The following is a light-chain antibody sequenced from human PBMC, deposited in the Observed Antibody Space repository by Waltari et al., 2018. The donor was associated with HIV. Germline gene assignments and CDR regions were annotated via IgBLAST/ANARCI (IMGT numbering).Light chain of an antibody. CDR1: SGGIANNY. Sequence: NFMLTQPHPVSESPGQTVTISCARSSGGIANNYVQWYQHRPGRSPTPVIHGDYQRPSGVPDRFSGAIDSSSNSASLTISGLKTDDEADYYCQSYDNGNWVLGGGTKVTVL. V-gene: IGLV6-57*01. J-gene: IGLJ3*02. CDR3: QSYDNGNWV. CDR2: GDY.